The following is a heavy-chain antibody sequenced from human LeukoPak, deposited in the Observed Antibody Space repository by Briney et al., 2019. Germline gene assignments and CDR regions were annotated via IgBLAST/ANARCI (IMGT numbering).Heavy chain of an antibody. CDR2: ISYAGSNK. CDR1: GFTFCSYA. D-gene: IGHD3-10*01. J-gene: IGHJ4*02. CDR3: ARDWARPKAMVRGVLDY. V-gene: IGHV3-30*09. Sequence: PGRSLRLSCAASGFTFCSYAMHWVRQAPGKGLEWVAVISYAGSNKYYADSVKGRFAISRDNSKNTLYLQMNSLRAEDTAVYYCARDWARPKAMVRGVLDYWGQGTLVTVSS.